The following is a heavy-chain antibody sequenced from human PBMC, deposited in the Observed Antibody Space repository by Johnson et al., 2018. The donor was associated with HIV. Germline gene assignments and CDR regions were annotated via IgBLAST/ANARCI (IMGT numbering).Heavy chain of an antibody. D-gene: IGHD3-16*01. Sequence: VQLVESGGGLVKPGGSLRLYCAASGFTFSSYCMSWVRQAPGKRLEWVANITQDGSEKNYVDSVKGRFIISRDNAKKSLYLQMYSLRAADTAVYYCARGGWIWDRNDAFDCCGQGTMVTVSS. V-gene: IGHV3-7*01. CDR2: ITQDGSEK. J-gene: IGHJ3*01. CDR1: GFTFSSYC. CDR3: ARGGWIWDRNDAFDC.